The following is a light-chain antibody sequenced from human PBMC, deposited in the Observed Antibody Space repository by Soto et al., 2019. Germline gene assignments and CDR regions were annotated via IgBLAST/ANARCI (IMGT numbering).Light chain of an antibody. J-gene: IGKJ1*01. V-gene: IGKV1-5*01. CDR1: QSISNC. Sequence: DIQMTQSPSTLPASVGDRVTITCRASQSISNCFAWYQQKPGTAPKVLIYHASNLQSGVPSRFSGSGSGTEFTLTISSLQPDDFATYYCQQYNSYSFGQGTKVDI. CDR3: QQYNSYS. CDR2: HAS.